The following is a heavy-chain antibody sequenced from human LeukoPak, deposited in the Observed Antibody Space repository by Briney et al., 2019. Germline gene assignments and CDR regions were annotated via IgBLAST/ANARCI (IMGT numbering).Heavy chain of an antibody. Sequence: GGSLRLSCAASRFTFSSYAMHWVRQAPGKGLEWVSGISWNSGSIGYADSVKGRFTISRDNAKNSLYLQMNSLRAEDTALYYWAKDTGSYYYYGMDVWGQGTTVTVSS. CDR1: RFTFSSYA. CDR2: ISWNSGSI. J-gene: IGHJ6*02. D-gene: IGHD1-1*01. CDR3: AKDTGSYYYYGMDV. V-gene: IGHV3-9*01.